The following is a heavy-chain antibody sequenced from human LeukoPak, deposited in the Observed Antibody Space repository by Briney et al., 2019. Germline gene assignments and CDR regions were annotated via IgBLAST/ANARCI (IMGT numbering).Heavy chain of an antibody. V-gene: IGHV3-23*01. J-gene: IGHJ4*02. Sequence: GGSLRLSCAAPGFTFSSYAMSWVRQAPGKGLEWVSAISGSGGSTYYADSVKGRFTISRDNSKNTLYLQMNSLRAEDTAVYYCARMNYVSSGWGAPFDYWGQGTLVTVSS. CDR2: ISGSGGST. D-gene: IGHD1-7*01. CDR3: ARMNYVSSGWGAPFDY. CDR1: GFTFSSYA.